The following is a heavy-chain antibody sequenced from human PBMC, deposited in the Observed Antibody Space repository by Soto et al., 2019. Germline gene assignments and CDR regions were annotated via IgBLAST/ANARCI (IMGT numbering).Heavy chain of an antibody. D-gene: IGHD4-17*01. CDR3: ARNYGVYNLPYYYGMDV. CDR2: IYYSGST. Sequence: QLQLQESGPGLVKPSETRSLTCTVSGGSISSSSYYWGCIRQPPGKGLEWIGSIYYSGSTYYNPSLKSRVTISVDTSKNQFSLKLSSVTAADTAVYYCARNYGVYNLPYYYGMDVWGQGTTVTVSS. CDR1: GGSISSSSYY. V-gene: IGHV4-39*01. J-gene: IGHJ6*02.